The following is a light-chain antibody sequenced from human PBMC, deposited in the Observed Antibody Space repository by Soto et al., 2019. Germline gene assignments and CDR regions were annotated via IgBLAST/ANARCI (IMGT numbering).Light chain of an antibody. CDR2: AVY. V-gene: IGKV1-17*01. J-gene: IGKJ1*01. Sequence: DIQMTQSPSSLSASVGARVTITCRASQGIRNELAWYQQKSWKAPKRLIYAVYSLQTGVPSRFSGSGSGTEFTLTISSLQPEDFATYYCLQHNTYPWTFVQGTKLEIK. CDR3: LQHNTYPWT. CDR1: QGIRNE.